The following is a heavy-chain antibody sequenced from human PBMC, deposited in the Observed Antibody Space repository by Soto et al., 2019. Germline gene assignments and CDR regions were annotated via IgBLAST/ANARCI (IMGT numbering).Heavy chain of an antibody. CDR3: ATPSYGSGSYRNRDAFDI. CDR2: IWYDGSNK. V-gene: IGHV3-33*01. D-gene: IGHD3-10*01. Sequence: GGSLRLSCAASGFTFSSYGMHWVRQAPGKGLEWVAVIWYDGSNKYYADSVKGRFTISRDNSKNTLYLQMNSLRAEDTAVYYCATPSYGSGSYRNRDAFDIWGQGTMVTV. J-gene: IGHJ3*02. CDR1: GFTFSSYG.